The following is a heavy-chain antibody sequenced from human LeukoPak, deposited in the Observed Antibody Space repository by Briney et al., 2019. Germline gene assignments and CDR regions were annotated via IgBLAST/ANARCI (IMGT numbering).Heavy chain of an antibody. J-gene: IGHJ4*02. CDR3: ARVPFWSGYQSFDY. CDR2: ISAYNGNT. D-gene: IGHD3-3*01. Sequence: ASATVSCKASGYTFTSYGISWVRQAPGQGLEWMGWISAYNGNTNYAQKLQGRVTMTTDTSTSTAYMELRSLRSDDTAVYYCARVPFWSGYQSFDYWGQGTLVTVSS. V-gene: IGHV1-18*01. CDR1: GYTFTSYG.